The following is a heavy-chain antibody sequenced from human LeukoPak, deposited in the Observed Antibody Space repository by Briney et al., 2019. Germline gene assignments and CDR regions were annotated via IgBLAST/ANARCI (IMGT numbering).Heavy chain of an antibody. V-gene: IGHV4-34*01. J-gene: IGHJ4*02. CDR3: ARVAAWWELPSPNFDY. D-gene: IGHD1-26*01. Sequence: SETLSLTCAVYGGSFSGYYRSWIRQPPGKGLEWIGEINHSGSTNYNPSLKSRVTISVDTSKNQFSLKLSSVTAADTAVYYCARVAAWWELPSPNFDYWGQGTLVTVSS. CDR1: GGSFSGYY. CDR2: INHSGST.